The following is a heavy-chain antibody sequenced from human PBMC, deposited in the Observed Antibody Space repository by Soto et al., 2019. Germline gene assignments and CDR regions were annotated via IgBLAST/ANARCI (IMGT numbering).Heavy chain of an antibody. CDR1: GFTFNNYA. D-gene: IGHD3-22*01. CDR3: ALYYYDSSSYFKGLSYFDS. J-gene: IGHJ4*02. CDR2: ISGGGSST. V-gene: IGHV3-23*01. Sequence: GGSLRLSCAASGFTFNNYAMSWVRQAPGKGLEWVSAISGGGSSTYSSDSVRGRFTISRDNSKKTLYLQINSLRAEDTAVYYCALYYYDSSSYFKGLSYFDSWGQGTLVTVSS.